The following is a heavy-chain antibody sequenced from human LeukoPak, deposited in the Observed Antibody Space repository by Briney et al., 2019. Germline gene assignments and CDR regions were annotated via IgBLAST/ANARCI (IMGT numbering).Heavy chain of an antibody. V-gene: IGHV3-7*01. CDR2: IKQVGSEK. D-gene: IGHD3-9*01. J-gene: IGHJ6*02. Sequence: GGSLRLSCAVSGFTFSSYWMSWVRQAPGKGLEWVANIKQVGSEKYYVDSVKGRFTISRANAKNSLYLQMNSLRAEDTAVYYCARELRYFDWLLPHYYYYYGMDVWGQGTTVTVSS. CDR3: ARELRYFDWLLPHYYYYYGMDV. CDR1: GFTFSSYW.